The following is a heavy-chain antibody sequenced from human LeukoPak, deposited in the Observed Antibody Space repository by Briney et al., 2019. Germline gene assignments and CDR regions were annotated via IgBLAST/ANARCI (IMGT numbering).Heavy chain of an antibody. CDR2: INHSGST. CDR3: ARMSSSIAAREARNWFDP. D-gene: IGHD6-6*01. J-gene: IGHJ5*02. CDR1: GGSFSGYY. Sequence: SETLSLTCAVYGGSFSGYYWSWIRQPPGKGLEWIGEINHSGSTNYNPSLKSRVTLSVDTSKNQFSLKLSSVTAADTAVYYCARMSSSIAAREARNWFDPWGQGTLVTVSS. V-gene: IGHV4-34*01.